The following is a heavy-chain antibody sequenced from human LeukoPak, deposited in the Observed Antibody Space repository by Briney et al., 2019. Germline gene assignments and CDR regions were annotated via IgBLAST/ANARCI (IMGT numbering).Heavy chain of an antibody. J-gene: IGHJ5*02. CDR2: ISCSGGST. CDR1: GFTFSSYA. Sequence: GGSLRLSCAASGFTFSSYAMSWVRQAPGKGLEWVSAISCSGGSTYYADSVKGRFTISRDNSKNTLYLQMNSLRAEDTAVYYCAKDRQSYYGSGSNWFDPWGQGTLVTVSS. D-gene: IGHD3-10*01. V-gene: IGHV3-23*01. CDR3: AKDRQSYYGSGSNWFDP.